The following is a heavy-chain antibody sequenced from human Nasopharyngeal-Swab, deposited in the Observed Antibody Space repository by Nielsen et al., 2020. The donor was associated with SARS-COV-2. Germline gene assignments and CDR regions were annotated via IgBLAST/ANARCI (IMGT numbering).Heavy chain of an antibody. D-gene: IGHD1-26*01. CDR3: AKDQGSYYDY. J-gene: IGHJ4*02. V-gene: IGHV3-23*03. CDR1: GFTFSSYA. CDR2: IYSGGSST. Sequence: GESLKISCAASGFTFSSYAMSWVRQAPGKGLEWVSVIYSGGSSTYYADSVKGRFTISRDNSKNTLYLQMNSLRAEDTAVYYYAKDQGSYYDYWGQGTLVTVPS.